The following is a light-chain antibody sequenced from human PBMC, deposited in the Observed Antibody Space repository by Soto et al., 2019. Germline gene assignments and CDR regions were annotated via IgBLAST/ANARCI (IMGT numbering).Light chain of an antibody. CDR3: QQYGNSPCT. V-gene: IGKV3-20*01. CDR1: QSLTSNS. CDR2: GTS. J-gene: IGKJ2*02. Sequence: EIVLTQSPGTLSLSSGERATLSCRASQSLTSNSLAWYQQRPGQAPRLLIYGTSTRATGIPDRFSGSGSGRDFTLIISRLEPEDFAMYYCQQYGNSPCTFGQGTRLEIK.